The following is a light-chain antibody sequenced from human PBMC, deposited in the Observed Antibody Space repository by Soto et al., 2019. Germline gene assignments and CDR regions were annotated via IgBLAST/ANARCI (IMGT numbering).Light chain of an antibody. CDR3: QSYDSRLSGYV. CDR2: GNI. V-gene: IGLV1-40*01. CDR1: SSNIGAGYE. J-gene: IGLJ1*01. Sequence: QSVLTQPPSVSGAPGQRVTISCTRSSSNIGAGYEVHWYQQLPGTAPKVLIYGNINRPSGVPDRFSGSKSGTSASLAITGLQAEDEADYYCQSYDSRLSGYVFGTGTKLTVL.